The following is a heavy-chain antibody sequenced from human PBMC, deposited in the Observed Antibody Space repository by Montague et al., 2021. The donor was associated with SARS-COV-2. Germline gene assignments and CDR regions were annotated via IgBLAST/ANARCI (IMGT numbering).Heavy chain of an antibody. CDR1: GGSISSYY. J-gene: IGHJ6*02. D-gene: IGHD3-3*01. V-gene: IGHV4-59*08. CDR3: ARLARGEYYDFWSGSHESPHYYYGVDV. CDR2: IYYGGST. Sequence: SETLSLTCTVSGGSISSYYWSWIRQPSGKGLEWIVYIYYGGSTNYNPSLKSRVTISVDTSKNQFSLKLSSVTAADTAVYYCARLARGEYYDFWSGSHESPHYYYGVDVGGQGTTVPVSS.